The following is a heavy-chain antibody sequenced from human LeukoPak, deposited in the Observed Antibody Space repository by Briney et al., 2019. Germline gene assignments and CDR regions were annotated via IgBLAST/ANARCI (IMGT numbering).Heavy chain of an antibody. Sequence: GGSLRLSCAASGFTFSSYAMSWVRQAPGKGLEWVANIKQDGSEKYYVDSVKGRFTISRDNAKNSLYLQMNSLRAEDTAVYYCARVNLPVVVVAATHYYFDYWGQGTLVTVSS. J-gene: IGHJ4*02. V-gene: IGHV3-7*01. D-gene: IGHD2-15*01. CDR3: ARVNLPVVVVAATHYYFDY. CDR2: IKQDGSEK. CDR1: GFTFSSYA.